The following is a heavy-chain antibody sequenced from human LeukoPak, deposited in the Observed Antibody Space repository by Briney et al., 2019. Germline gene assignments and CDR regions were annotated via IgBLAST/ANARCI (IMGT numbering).Heavy chain of an antibody. CDR3: ARGGTYQLLLFDY. CDR1: GFTFSSYE. V-gene: IGHV3-48*03. Sequence: PGGSLGLSXAASGFTFSSYEMNWVRQAPGKGLEWVSYISSSGSTIYYADSVKGRFTISRDNAKNSLYLQMNSLRAEDTAVYYCARGGTYQLLLFDYWGQGTLVTVSS. D-gene: IGHD2-2*01. CDR2: ISSSGSTI. J-gene: IGHJ4*02.